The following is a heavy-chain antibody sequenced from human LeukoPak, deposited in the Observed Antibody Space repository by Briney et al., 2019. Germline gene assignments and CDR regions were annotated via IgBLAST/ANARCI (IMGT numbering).Heavy chain of an antibody. CDR1: GGSISNYY. CDR3: ARGGDIRVV. CDR2: IYYSGST. D-gene: IGHD3-16*02. V-gene: IGHV4-59*01. J-gene: IGHJ6*02. Sequence: PSETLSLTCTVSGGSISNYYWSWIRQPPGKGLEWIGYIYYSGSTNYNPSLKSRVTISVDTSKNQFSLKLSSVTAADTAVYYCARGGDIRVVWGQGTTVTVSS.